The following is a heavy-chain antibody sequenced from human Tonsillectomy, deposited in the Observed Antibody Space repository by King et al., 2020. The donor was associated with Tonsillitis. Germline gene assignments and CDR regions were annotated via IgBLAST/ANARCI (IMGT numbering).Heavy chain of an antibody. CDR2: ISGSAGAT. D-gene: IGHD5-24*01. CDR1: GFTFSSWA. J-gene: IGHJ4*02. Sequence: VQLVESGGGLVQPGGSLRLSCAASGFTFSSWAMTWVRQAPGMRLEWVSAISGSAGATYYADSVKGRFTISRDNSKNTLYLQMNSLRAEDTAVYYCAKGWVEMDAWGQGTLVTVSS. V-gene: IGHV3-23*04. CDR3: AKGWVEMDA.